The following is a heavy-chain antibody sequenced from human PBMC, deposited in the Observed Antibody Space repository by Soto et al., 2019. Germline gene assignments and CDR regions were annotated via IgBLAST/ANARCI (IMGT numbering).Heavy chain of an antibody. CDR3: EVTTGY. Sequence: QVQVVQSRAEVKKPGASVKVSCKASGYTFTDYDINWVRQASGQGLEYMGWMSPESGNTGYAPQFQVRVTMTRNTSISTAYMELSSLRSEATAVYYCEVTTGYWGQGTKVTVSS. J-gene: IGHJ4*02. D-gene: IGHD2-21*02. V-gene: IGHV1-8*01. CDR2: MSPESGNT. CDR1: GYTFTDYD.